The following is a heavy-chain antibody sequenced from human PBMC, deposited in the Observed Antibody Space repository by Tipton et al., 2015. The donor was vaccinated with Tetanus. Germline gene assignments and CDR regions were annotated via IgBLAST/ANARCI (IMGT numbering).Heavy chain of an antibody. D-gene: IGHD4-23*01. V-gene: IGHV3-9*01. Sequence: SLRLSCAASGFTFDDYAMHWVRQAPGKGLEWVSSIGWNSGGIAYADSVKGRFTISRDNAKNSLYLQMNSLSADDTAVYYCGKQNGGRWVVDHWGQGTLVTVSS. J-gene: IGHJ4*02. CDR2: IGWNSGGI. CDR1: GFTFDDYA. CDR3: GKQNGGRWVVDH.